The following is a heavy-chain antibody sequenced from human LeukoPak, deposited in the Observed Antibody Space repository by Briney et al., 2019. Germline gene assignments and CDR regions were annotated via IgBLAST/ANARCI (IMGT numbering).Heavy chain of an antibody. Sequence: KPSETLSLTCAVYGGSFSGYYWSWIRQPAGKGLEWIGRIYSSGTTNYNPSLKSRVTISVDKSKDQFSLNLSSVTAADTAVYYCARDDYCSGGSCPLGYWGQGTLVTVSS. J-gene: IGHJ4*02. CDR2: IYSSGTT. V-gene: IGHV4-4*07. CDR1: GGSFSGYY. D-gene: IGHD2-15*01. CDR3: ARDDYCSGGSCPLGY.